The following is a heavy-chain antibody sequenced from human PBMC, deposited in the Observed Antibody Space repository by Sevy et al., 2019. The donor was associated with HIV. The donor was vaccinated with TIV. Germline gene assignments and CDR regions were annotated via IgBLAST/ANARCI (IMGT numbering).Heavy chain of an antibody. D-gene: IGHD2-2*01. CDR2: IRSKANSYAT. CDR3: TRHQASCSSTSCYVANYYYGMDV. Sequence: GGSLRLSCAASGFTFSGSAMHWVRQASGKGLEWVGRIRSKANSYATAYAASVKGRFTISRDDSKNTAYLQMNSLKTEDTAVYHCTRHQASCSSTSCYVANYYYGMDVWGQGTTVTVSS. V-gene: IGHV3-73*01. CDR1: GFTFSGSA. J-gene: IGHJ6*02.